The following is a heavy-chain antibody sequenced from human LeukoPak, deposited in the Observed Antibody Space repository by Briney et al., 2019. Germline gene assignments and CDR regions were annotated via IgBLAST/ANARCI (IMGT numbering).Heavy chain of an antibody. Sequence: PGGSLRLSCAASGFTFSSYEMNWVRQAPGKGLEWVSYISSSGSTIYYADSVKGRFTISRDNAKNSLYLQMNSLRAEDTAVYYCARDSTDRSGYKIYYYYGMDVWGQGTTVTVSS. J-gene: IGHJ6*02. V-gene: IGHV3-48*03. CDR2: ISSSGSTI. CDR1: GFTFSSYE. CDR3: ARDSTDRSGYKIYYYYGMDV. D-gene: IGHD3-22*01.